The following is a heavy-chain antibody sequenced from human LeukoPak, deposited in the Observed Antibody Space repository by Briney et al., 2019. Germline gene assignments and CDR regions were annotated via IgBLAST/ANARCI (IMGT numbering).Heavy chain of an antibody. J-gene: IGHJ4*02. CDR3: ARDRSIGILDY. D-gene: IGHD1-14*01. V-gene: IGHV1-18*01. CDR1: GYTFTGYN. CDR2: ISAYNGNT. Sequence: ASVKVSCKASGYTFTGYNIHWVRQAPGQGLEWMGWISAYNGNTNYAQKLQGRVTMTTDTSTSTAYMELRSLRSDDTAVYYCARDRSIGILDYWGQGTLVTVSS.